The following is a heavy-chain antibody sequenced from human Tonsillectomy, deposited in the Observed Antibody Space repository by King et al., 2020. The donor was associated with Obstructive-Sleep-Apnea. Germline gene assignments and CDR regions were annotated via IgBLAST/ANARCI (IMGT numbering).Heavy chain of an antibody. CDR3: ARDPGDSSGWYFDL. J-gene: IGHJ2*01. Sequence: VPLQESGPGLVKPSQTLSLTCTVSGGSISSGDYYWIWIRQPPGKGLEWIGYIYYSGSTYYNPSLMTRITMSVDTSKNQFSLKLSSVTAADTAMYYCARDPGDSSGWYFDLWGRGTLVTVSS. D-gene: IGHD4-17*01. CDR1: GGSISSGDYY. V-gene: IGHV4-30-4*01. CDR2: IYYSGST.